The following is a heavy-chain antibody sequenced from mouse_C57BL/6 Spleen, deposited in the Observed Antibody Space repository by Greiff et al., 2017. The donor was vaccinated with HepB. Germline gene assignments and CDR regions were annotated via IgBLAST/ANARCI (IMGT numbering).Heavy chain of an antibody. D-gene: IGHD1-1*01. CDR1: GFNIKDYY. CDR2: IDPEDGVT. J-gene: IGHJ2*01. V-gene: IGHV14-2*01. CDR3: ARSDYCGSSSAFDY. Sequence: VQLQQSGAELVKPGASVKLSCTASGFNIKDYYMHWVKQRPEQGLEWIGRIDPEDGVTKYAPKFQGKSTITADTSSNTSYLQLSSLTSEDTAVYYCARSDYCGSSSAFDYWGQGTTLTVSS.